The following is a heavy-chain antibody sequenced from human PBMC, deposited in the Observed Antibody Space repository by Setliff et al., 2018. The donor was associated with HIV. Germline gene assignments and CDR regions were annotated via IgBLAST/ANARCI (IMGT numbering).Heavy chain of an antibody. Sequence: GGSLRLSCAASGFTFSSYAMHWVRQAPGKGLEWVANIKQDGSEKHYMDSVKGRFTISRDNAKNSLYPQMNSLRADDTAIYYCARGGASSLPLDYWGHGTLVTVSS. D-gene: IGHD6-13*01. CDR3: ARGGASSLPLDY. CDR1: GFTFSSYA. CDR2: IKQDGSEK. J-gene: IGHJ4*01. V-gene: IGHV3-7*01.